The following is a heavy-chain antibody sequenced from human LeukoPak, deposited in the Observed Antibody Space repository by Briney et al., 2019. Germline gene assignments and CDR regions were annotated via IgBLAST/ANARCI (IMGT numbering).Heavy chain of an antibody. CDR1: GFTFSSYA. CDR2: ISGRGGST. Sequence: GGSLRLSCAASGFTFSSYAMSWVRQAPGKGLEWVSAISGRGGSTYYADSVRGRFTISRDNSKNTLYLQMNSLRAEDTAVYYCAKDQDGDFDYWGQGTLVTVSS. CDR3: AKDQDGDFDY. J-gene: IGHJ4*02. D-gene: IGHD2-15*01. V-gene: IGHV3-23*01.